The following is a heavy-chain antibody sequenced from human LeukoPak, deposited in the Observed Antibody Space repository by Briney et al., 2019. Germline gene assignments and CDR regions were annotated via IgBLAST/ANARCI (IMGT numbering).Heavy chain of an antibody. Sequence: GGSLRLSCAASGFTFSSYWMSWVRQAPGKGLEWLANIKQDGSEKYYVDSVKGRFTISRDNAKNSLYLQMNSLRAEDTAVYYCARDLGISGYYGGKPDYWGRGTLVTVSS. V-gene: IGHV3-7*01. CDR3: ARDLGISGYYGGKPDY. CDR2: IKQDGSEK. D-gene: IGHD3-22*01. J-gene: IGHJ4*02. CDR1: GFTFSSYW.